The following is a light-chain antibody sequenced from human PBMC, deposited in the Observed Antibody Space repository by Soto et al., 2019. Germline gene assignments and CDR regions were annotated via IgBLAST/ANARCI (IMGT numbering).Light chain of an antibody. CDR1: NSDVNY. Sequence: QLVLTQPASVSGAPGQSITISCTATNSDVNYVSWHQQHPGKAPKLMIYGVINRSSGVSTRFSGSKSGNTASLTISGLQAEDEADYYCSSSISSNTFVFGTGTKLTVL. CDR3: SSSISSNTFV. V-gene: IGLV2-14*01. CDR2: GVI. J-gene: IGLJ1*01.